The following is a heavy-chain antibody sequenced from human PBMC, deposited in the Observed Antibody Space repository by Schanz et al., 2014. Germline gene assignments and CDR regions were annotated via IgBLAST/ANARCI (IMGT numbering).Heavy chain of an antibody. V-gene: IGHV3-9*01. D-gene: IGHD3-16*01. CDR3: AKALSGGQTYSYYGMDV. J-gene: IGHJ6*02. Sequence: EVQVVESGGGLVQPGRSLRLSCAASGFTFDDYAMHWVRQAPGKGLEWVSGISWNSGSIGYADSVKGRFTISRDNAKNSLYLQMSSLRAEDTALYYCAKALSGGQTYSYYGMDVWGQGTTVPVSS. CDR2: ISWNSGSI. CDR1: GFTFDDYA.